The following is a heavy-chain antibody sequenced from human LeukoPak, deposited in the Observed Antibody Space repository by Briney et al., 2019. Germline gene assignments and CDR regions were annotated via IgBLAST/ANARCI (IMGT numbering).Heavy chain of an antibody. V-gene: IGHV3-23*01. CDR3: AKQGFGC. CDR1: GFTFSSYA. Sequence: GGSLRLSCAASGFTFSSYAMHWVRQAPGEGLEWVSTISGSADNTNYAEAVKGRFTISRDNSKNTMYLQMNSLRAEDTAVYYCAKQGFGCWGQGTLVTVSS. J-gene: IGHJ4*02. CDR2: ISGSADNT.